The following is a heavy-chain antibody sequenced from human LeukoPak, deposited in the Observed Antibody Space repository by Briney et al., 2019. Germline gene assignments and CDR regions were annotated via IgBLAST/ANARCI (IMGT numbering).Heavy chain of an antibody. J-gene: IGHJ6*03. CDR2: IFYTGST. V-gene: IGHV4-59*01. CDR1: GDSINNYY. CDR3: ARDYKKSYYYYMDV. D-gene: IGHD5-24*01. Sequence: SETLSLTCSVSGDSINNYYWSWIRQPPGKGPEWIGYIFYTGSTNYNPSLKSRVTISVDTSKNQFSLKLNSVTAADTAVYYCARDYKKSYYYYMDVWGKGTTVTISS.